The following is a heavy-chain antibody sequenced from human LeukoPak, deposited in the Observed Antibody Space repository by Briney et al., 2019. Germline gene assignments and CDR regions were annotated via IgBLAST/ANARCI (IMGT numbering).Heavy chain of an antibody. CDR2: IYPGDSDT. CDR3: ARGGYYDSSGYYYFDY. Sequence: ESLKISCKGSGYSFTSYWIGWVRQMPGKGLEWMGIIYPGDSDTRYSPSFQGQVTISADKSISTAYLQWSSLKASDTAMYYCARGGYYDSSGYYYFDYWGQGTLVTVSS. J-gene: IGHJ4*02. D-gene: IGHD3-22*01. V-gene: IGHV5-51*01. CDR1: GYSFTSYW.